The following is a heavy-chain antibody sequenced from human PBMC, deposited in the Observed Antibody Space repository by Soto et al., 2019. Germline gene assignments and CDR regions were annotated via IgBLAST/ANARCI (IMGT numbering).Heavy chain of an antibody. Sequence: QVQLVESGGGVVQPGRSLRLSCAASGFTFSSYGMHWVRQAPGKGLEWVAVIWYDGSNKYYADSVKGRFTISRDNSKNTLDLQMNRLRAEDTAVYYCAREGYYYWYFDLWGRGTLVTVSS. J-gene: IGHJ2*01. CDR1: GFTFSSYG. D-gene: IGHD1-26*01. V-gene: IGHV3-33*01. CDR3: AREGYYYWYFDL. CDR2: IWYDGSNK.